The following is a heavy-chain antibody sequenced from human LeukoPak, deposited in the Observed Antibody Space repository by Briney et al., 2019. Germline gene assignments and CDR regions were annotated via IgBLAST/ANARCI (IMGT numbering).Heavy chain of an antibody. J-gene: IGHJ4*02. V-gene: IGHV4-39*01. CDR3: ARVSLGTFRVLDRYFDY. CDR1: GDCISSSSSY. CDR2: IYYSGST. D-gene: IGHD4/OR15-4a*01. Sequence: PSETLSLTCTVSGDCISSSSSYWGWIRQPPGKGLEWIGSIYYSGSTYYNTSLKSRVTISVDTSKNQFSLKLNSVTAADTAVYYCARVSLGTFRVLDRYFDYWGQGTLVTVSS.